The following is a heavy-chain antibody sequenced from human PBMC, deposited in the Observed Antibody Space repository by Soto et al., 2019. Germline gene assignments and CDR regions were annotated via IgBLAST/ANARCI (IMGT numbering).Heavy chain of an antibody. CDR3: AVSDGFYLYSKMDV. D-gene: IGHD3-22*01. Sequence: GGSLRLSCAASGFTLSGATVHWVRQTSGKGLEWVGHIRRKVNNYATAYGASVKGRFTISRDDSKNSAYLQMDSLQTEDTALYYCAVSDGFYLYSKMDVWGPGTTVTVSS. J-gene: IGHJ6*02. CDR2: IRRKVNNYAT. V-gene: IGHV3-73*01. CDR1: GFTLSGAT.